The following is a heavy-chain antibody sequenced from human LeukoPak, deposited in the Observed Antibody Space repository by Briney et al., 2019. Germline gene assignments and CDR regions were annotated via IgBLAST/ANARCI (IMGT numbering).Heavy chain of an antibody. CDR3: ASYGSGSYRFDP. CDR2: IHHSGST. CDR1: GGSISSVNYY. V-gene: IGHV4-31*03. D-gene: IGHD3-10*01. J-gene: IGHJ5*02. Sequence: SDTLSLTCTVSGGSISSVNYYWSWIRQHPGKGLEWIGYIHHSGSTYYNPSLKSRVIISVDTSKNQFSLKLNSVTAADTAVYYCASYGSGSYRFDPWGQGTLVTVSS.